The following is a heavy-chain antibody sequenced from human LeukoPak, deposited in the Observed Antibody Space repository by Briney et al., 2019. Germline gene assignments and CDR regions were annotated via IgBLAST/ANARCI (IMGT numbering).Heavy chain of an antibody. CDR1: GFTFSTFA. V-gene: IGHV3-23*01. CDR2: ISGSGGST. CDR3: AKLSLSGRSQSADY. J-gene: IGHJ4*02. D-gene: IGHD3-10*01. Sequence: GGSLRLSCAASGFTFSTFAMNWVRQAPGKGLEWVSAISGSGGSTYYADSVKGRFTISRDNSENTLFLQMNSLRAEDTAVYYCAKLSLSGRSQSADYWGQGTLVTVSS.